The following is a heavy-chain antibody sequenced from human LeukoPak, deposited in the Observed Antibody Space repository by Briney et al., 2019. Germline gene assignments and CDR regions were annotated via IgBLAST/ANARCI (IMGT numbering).Heavy chain of an antibody. CDR1: GGSISSYY. CDR2: IYYSGST. CDR3: ARTTRYCSSTSCLASWFDP. D-gene: IGHD2-2*01. V-gene: IGHV4-59*08. J-gene: IGHJ5*02. Sequence: SETLSLTCTVSGGSISSYYWSWIRQPPGKGLEWIGYIYYSGSTNYNPSLKSRVTISVDTSKNQFSLKLSSVTAADTAVYYCARTTRYCSSTSCLASWFDPWGQGTLVTVSS.